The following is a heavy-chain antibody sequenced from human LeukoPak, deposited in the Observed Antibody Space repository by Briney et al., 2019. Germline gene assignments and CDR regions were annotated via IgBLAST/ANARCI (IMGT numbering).Heavy chain of an antibody. D-gene: IGHD7-27*01. CDR2: ISGSGVST. CDR1: EFTFTIYP. J-gene: IGHJ3*02. CDR3: AKPLGDAFDI. Sequence: PGGPLDPSCAPPEFTFTIYPMPGFPQPQGKGLGWVSTISGSGVSTYYADSVKGRFTISRDNSKNTLYLQMNSLRAEDTAVYYCAKPLGDAFDIWGQGTMVTVSS. V-gene: IGHV3-23*01.